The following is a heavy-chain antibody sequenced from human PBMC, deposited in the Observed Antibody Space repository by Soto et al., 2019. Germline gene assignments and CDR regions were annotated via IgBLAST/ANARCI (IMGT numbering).Heavy chain of an antibody. Sequence: QVQLVQSGAEVKKPGSSVKVSCKASGGTFSSYAISWVRQAPGQGLEWMGGIIPIFGTANDAQKFQGRVTITADESTSTASMELSRLSSEDTAVYYCARAIRIYGDYDLDAFDIWGQGTMVTVSS. V-gene: IGHV1-69*01. J-gene: IGHJ3*02. CDR2: IIPIFGTA. CDR1: GGTFSSYA. D-gene: IGHD4-17*01. CDR3: ARAIRIYGDYDLDAFDI.